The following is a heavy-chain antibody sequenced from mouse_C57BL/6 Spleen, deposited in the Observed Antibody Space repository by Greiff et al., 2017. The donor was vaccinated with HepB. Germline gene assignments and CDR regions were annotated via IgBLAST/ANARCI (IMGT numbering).Heavy chain of an antibody. CDR3: ARITTVVAQWYFDV. CDR1: GYTLTDYN. J-gene: IGHJ1*03. V-gene: IGHV1-18*01. CDR2: INPNNGGT. Sequence: EVQLQQSGPELVKPGASVKIPCKASGYTLTDYNMDWVKQSHGKSLEWIGDINPNNGGTIYNQKFKGKATLTVDKSSSTAYMELRSLTSEDTAVYYCARITTVVAQWYFDVWGTGTTVTVSS. D-gene: IGHD1-1*01.